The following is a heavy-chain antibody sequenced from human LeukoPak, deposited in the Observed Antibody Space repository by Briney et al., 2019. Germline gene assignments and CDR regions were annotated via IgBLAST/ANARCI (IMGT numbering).Heavy chain of an antibody. V-gene: IGHV3-9*01. J-gene: IGHJ4*02. CDR2: ISWNSGSI. Sequence: GGSLRLSCAAAGFTFDDYAMHWVRQAPGKGLEWVSGISWNSGSIGYADSVKGRFTISRDNAKNSLYLQMNSLRAEDTALYYCAKAQTYYYDSSDYWGQGTLVTVSS. CDR3: AKAQTYYYDSSDY. D-gene: IGHD3-22*01. CDR1: GFTFDDYA.